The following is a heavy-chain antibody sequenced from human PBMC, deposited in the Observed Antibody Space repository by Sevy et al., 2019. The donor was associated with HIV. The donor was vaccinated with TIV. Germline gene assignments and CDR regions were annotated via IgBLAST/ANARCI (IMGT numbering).Heavy chain of an antibody. Sequence: GGSLRLTCTASGFTFSSYEMNWVRQAPGKGLEWVSYISNSGSTIHYSDSGKGRLTISRDNAKNSLYLQMNSLRAEDTAVYYCARDLPPSATTVPHFDYWGRGTLVTVSS. CDR3: ARDLPPSATTVPHFDY. V-gene: IGHV3-48*03. J-gene: IGHJ4*02. CDR2: ISNSGSTI. CDR1: GFTFSSYE. D-gene: IGHD4-17*01.